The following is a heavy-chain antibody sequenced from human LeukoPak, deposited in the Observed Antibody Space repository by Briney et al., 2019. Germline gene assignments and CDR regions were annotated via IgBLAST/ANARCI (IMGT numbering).Heavy chain of an antibody. CDR1: GHTFTSYY. CDR3: ARSSSSYSPFDY. V-gene: IGHV1-2*02. J-gene: IGHJ4*02. Sequence: ASVKVSCKASGHTFTSYYMHWVRQAPGQGLEWMGWINPNSGGTNYAQKFQGRVTMTRGTSISTAYMELSRLRSVDTAVYFCARSSSSYSPFDYWGQGTLVTVSS. CDR2: INPNSGGT. D-gene: IGHD2-2*01.